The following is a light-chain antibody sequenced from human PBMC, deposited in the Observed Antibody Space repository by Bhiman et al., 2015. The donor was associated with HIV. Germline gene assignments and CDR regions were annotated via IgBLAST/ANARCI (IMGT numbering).Light chain of an antibody. J-gene: IGLJ3*02. V-gene: IGLV8-61*01. CDR2: STN. Sequence: QTVVTQEPSFSVSPGGTVTLTCGLSSGSVSTGYYPSWYQQTPGQAPRTLMYSTNTRSSGVPDRFSGSILGNKAALTITGAQADDESDYYCVLYMGSGIWVFGGGTKLTVL. CDR1: SGSVSTGYY. CDR3: VLYMGSGIWV.